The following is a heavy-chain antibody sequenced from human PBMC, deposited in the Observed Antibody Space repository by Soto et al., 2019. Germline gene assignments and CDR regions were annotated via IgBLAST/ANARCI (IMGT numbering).Heavy chain of an antibody. CDR3: ATDHLTAAVTTVGY. CDR2: ISYHGSDT. Sequence: QVQLGESGGGVVQPGRSLRLSCAAYGFTFRNYGMHWGCQAPGQGLEWVAVISYHGSDTYYADSVKCRFTISRDNAKNPLYLQMDSLRAEDTAAYYWATDHLTAAVTTVGYWGQGTLVTVSA. J-gene: IGHJ4*02. V-gene: IGHV3-30*03. CDR1: GFTFRNYG. D-gene: IGHD4-17*01.